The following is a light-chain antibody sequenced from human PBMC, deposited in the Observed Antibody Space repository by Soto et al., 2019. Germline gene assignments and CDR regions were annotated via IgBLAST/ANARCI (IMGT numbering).Light chain of an antibody. J-gene: IGKJ5*01. V-gene: IGKV3-20*01. CDR1: ERIYSAY. Sequence: EVVLTQSPGTLSLSRGERATLSCRASERIYSAYLGRYQQKPGQAPRLLIYGTSSRATGIPDRFSGSGSGTDFTLTISRLEPEDFAVYYCQQYGNSPITFGQGTRLEI. CDR3: QQYGNSPIT. CDR2: GTS.